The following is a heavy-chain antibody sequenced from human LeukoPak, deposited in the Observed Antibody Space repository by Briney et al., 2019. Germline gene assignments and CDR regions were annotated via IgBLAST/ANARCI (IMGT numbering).Heavy chain of an antibody. CDR2: IKQDGSEK. CDR3: ASPTGSSGYGWDY. CDR1: GFTFSSYW. D-gene: IGHD3-22*01. V-gene: IGHV3-7*01. Sequence: PGGSLRLSCAASGFTFSSYWMSWVRQAPGKGLEWVANIKQDGSEKYYVDSVKGRFTISRDNAKNSLYLQMNSLRAEDTAVYYCASPTGSSGYGWDYWGQGTLVTVSS. J-gene: IGHJ4*02.